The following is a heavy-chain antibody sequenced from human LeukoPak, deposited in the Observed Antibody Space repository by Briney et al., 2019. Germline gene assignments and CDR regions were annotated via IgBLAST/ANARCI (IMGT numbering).Heavy chain of an antibody. V-gene: IGHV1-69*13. CDR1: GGTFSSYA. J-gene: IGHJ4*02. CDR2: IIPIFGTA. D-gene: IGHD2-2*01. CDR3: ARNIGYCSSTSCPVDY. Sequence: GASVKVSCKASGGTFSSYAISWVRQAPGQGLEWMGGIIPIFGTANYAQKFQGRVTITADESTSTAYMELSSLRSEDTAVHYCARNIGYCSSTSCPVDYWGQGTLVTVSS.